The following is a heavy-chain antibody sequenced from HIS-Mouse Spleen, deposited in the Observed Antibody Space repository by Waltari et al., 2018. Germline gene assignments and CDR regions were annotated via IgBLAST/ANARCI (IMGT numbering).Heavy chain of an antibody. V-gene: IGHV3-53*01. D-gene: IGHD4-4*01. CDR1: GFTVSRNY. CDR2: IYSGGST. CDR3: AREVLNLSNSNYEDY. Sequence: EVQLVESGGGLIQPGGSLRLSCAASGFTVSRNYMSWVRQAPGKGLEWVSVIYSGGSTYYADSVKGRFTISRDNSKNTLYLQMNSLRAEDTAVYYCAREVLNLSNSNYEDYWGQGTLVTVSS. J-gene: IGHJ4*02.